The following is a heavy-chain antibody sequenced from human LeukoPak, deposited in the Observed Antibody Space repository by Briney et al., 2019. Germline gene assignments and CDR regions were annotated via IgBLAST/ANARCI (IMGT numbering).Heavy chain of an antibody. Sequence: ASVKVSCKASGYTLTNHFMHWVRQAPGQGLEWMGRINPNSGGTNYAQKFQGRVTMTRDTSISTAYMELSRLRSDDTAVYYCASGWYYYDSSGYFWFDPWGQGTLVTVSS. D-gene: IGHD3-22*01. CDR1: GYTLTNHF. CDR3: ASGWYYYDSSGYFWFDP. CDR2: INPNSGGT. J-gene: IGHJ5*02. V-gene: IGHV1-2*06.